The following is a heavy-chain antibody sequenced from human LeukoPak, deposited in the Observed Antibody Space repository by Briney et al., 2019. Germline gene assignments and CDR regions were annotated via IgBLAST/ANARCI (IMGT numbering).Heavy chain of an antibody. Sequence: GGSLRLSCAASGFTLSSYWMQWVRQAPGKGLVWVSRINNDGSGTTYADSVKGRFTISRDNAKNTLYLQMNSLRAEDTAVYYCARDQDGPGATVDHWGQGTLVTVSS. CDR1: GFTLSSYW. CDR3: ARDQDGPGATVDH. V-gene: IGHV3-74*01. D-gene: IGHD1-26*01. J-gene: IGHJ5*02. CDR2: INNDGSGT.